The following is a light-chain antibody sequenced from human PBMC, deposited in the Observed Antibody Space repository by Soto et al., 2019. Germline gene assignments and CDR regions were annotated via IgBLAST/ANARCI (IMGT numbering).Light chain of an antibody. Sequence: EIVMTQSPATLSVSAGDRATLSCRASQSVSDNLAWYQQKPGQAPRLLIYGASIRATGVPARLSGSGYGTEFTLTISDVQPEDFAVYYCHQRQSWPRTFGQGTKVDI. CDR3: HQRQSWPRT. V-gene: IGKV3-15*01. J-gene: IGKJ1*01. CDR1: QSVSDN. CDR2: GAS.